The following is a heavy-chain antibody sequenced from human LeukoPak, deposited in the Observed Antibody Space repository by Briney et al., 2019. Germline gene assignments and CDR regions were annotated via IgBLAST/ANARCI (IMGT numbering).Heavy chain of an antibody. J-gene: IGHJ6*02. D-gene: IGHD1-26*01. CDR2: ISWNSGSI. V-gene: IGHV3-9*01. CDR1: GFTFDDYA. CDR3: AKAIGGSYPNYYGMDV. Sequence: PGGSLRLSCAASGFTFDDYAMHWVRQAPGKGLEWVSGISWNSGSIGYADSVKGRFTISRDNAKNSLYLQMNSLRAEDTALYYCAKAIGGSYPNYYGMDVWGQGTTVTVSS.